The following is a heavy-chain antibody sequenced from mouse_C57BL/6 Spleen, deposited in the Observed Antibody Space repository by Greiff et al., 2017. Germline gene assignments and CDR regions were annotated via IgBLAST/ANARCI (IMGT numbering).Heavy chain of an antibody. CDR2: INPSNGGT. V-gene: IGHV1-53*01. CDR1: GYTFTSYW. CDR3: ARWSIVTSFYFGY. D-gene: IGHD2-12*01. J-gene: IGHJ2*01. Sequence: QVQLQQPGTELVKPGASVKLSCKASGYTFTSYWMHWVKQRPGQGLEWIGNINPSNGGTNYNEKFKSKATLTVEKSSSTAYMQLSSLTSEDSAVYYCARWSIVTSFYFGYWGQGTTLTGSS.